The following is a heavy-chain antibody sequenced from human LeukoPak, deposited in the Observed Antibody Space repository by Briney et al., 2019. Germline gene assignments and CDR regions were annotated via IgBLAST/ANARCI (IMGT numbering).Heavy chain of an antibody. CDR2: ISSSSSYI. J-gene: IGHJ4*02. Sequence: PGGSLRLSCAASGFTLSTYSMNWVRQAPGKGLEWVSPISSSSSYIYYADSVKGRFTISRDNAKNSVYLQMNSLRAEDTAVYYCVRDSDWSCSGSTCYSFFDYWGQGTLVTVSP. D-gene: IGHD2-15*01. V-gene: IGHV3-21*01. CDR3: VRDSDWSCSGSTCYSFFDY. CDR1: GFTLSTYS.